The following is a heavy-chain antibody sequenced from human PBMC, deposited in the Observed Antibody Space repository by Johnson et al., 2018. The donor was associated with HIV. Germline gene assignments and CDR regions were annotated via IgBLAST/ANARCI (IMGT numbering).Heavy chain of an antibody. D-gene: IGHD2-15*01. CDR2: ITWNSGSI. Sequence: VQLVESGGGVVQPERSLRLSCAASGFTFDDNAMHWVRQAPGQGLEWVSGITWNSGSIGYADSVKGRFTISSNNSKNTLYLQMNSLRAEDTAVYYCASILVVAAQEADAFDIWGQGTMVTVSS. CDR3: ASILVVAAQEADAFDI. J-gene: IGHJ3*02. V-gene: IGHV3-9*01. CDR1: GFTFDDNA.